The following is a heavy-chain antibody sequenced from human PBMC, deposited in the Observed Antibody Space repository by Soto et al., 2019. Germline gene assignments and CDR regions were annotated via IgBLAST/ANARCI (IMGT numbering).Heavy chain of an antibody. V-gene: IGHV1-69*01. CDR3: ARDRDRSSSSSGWFDP. J-gene: IGHJ5*02. Sequence: PSVQVSCKASGGTFSSYAISWVRQAPGQGLEWMGGIIPIFGTANYAQKFQGRVTITADESTSTAYMELSSLRSEDTAVYYCARDRDRSSSSSGWFDPWGQGSLVTVSS. D-gene: IGHD6-6*01. CDR2: IIPIFGTA. CDR1: GGTFSSYA.